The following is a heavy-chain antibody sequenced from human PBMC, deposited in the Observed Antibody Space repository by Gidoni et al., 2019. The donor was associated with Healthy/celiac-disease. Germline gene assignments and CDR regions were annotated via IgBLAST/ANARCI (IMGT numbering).Heavy chain of an antibody. CDR3: ANPAGIPRGYSYGGPY. CDR1: GFTFSTYA. J-gene: IGHJ4*02. V-gene: IGHV3-23*01. Sequence: EVQLLESGGGLVQPGGSLRLSFAASGFTFSTYAMSWVRQAPGKGLEWVSAISGSGGSTYYADSVKGRFTISRDNSKNTLYLQMNSLRAEDTAVYYCANPAGIPRGYSYGGPYWGQGTLVTVSS. D-gene: IGHD5-18*01. CDR2: ISGSGGST.